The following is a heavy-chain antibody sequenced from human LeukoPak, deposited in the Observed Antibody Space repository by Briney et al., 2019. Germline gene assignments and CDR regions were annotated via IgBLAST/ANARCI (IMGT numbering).Heavy chain of an antibody. CDR3: ARDYGYCSGGSCFGDAFDI. CDR2: ISSSGSTI. D-gene: IGHD2-15*01. V-gene: IGHV3-11*01. J-gene: IGHJ3*02. Sequence: GGSLRLSCIASGFTFSDYYMSWIRQAPGKGLEWVSYISSSGSTIYYADSVKGRFTISRDNAKNSLYLQMNSLRAEDTAVYYCARDYGYCSGGSCFGDAFDIWGQGTMVTVSS. CDR1: GFTFSDYY.